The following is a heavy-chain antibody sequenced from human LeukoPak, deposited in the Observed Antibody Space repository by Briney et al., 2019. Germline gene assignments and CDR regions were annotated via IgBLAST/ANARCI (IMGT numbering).Heavy chain of an antibody. V-gene: IGHV1-69*13. CDR2: IIPIFGTA. D-gene: IGHD3-22*01. CDR1: GGTFSSCA. J-gene: IGHJ4*02. CDR3: ARGPGYYDSSGYSDY. Sequence: SVKVSCKASGGTFSSCAISWVRQAPGQGLEWMGGIIPIFGTANYAQKFQGRVTITADESTSTAYMELSSLRSEDTAVYYCARGPGYYDSSGYSDYWGQGTLVTVSS.